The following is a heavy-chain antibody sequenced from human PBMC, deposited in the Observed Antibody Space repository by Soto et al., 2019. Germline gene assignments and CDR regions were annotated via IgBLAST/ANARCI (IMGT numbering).Heavy chain of an antibody. D-gene: IGHD2-21*01. CDR3: AREAPYCTSATCPKFYDMDV. CDR1: GGTFGSYA. Sequence: SVKVSCKASGGTFGSYAITWVRRAPGQGLEWLGGIIPILNSPAYAQKFQARVVITADEITNTAYMELNSLRFDDTAVYYCAREAPYCTSATCPKFYDMDVWGQGTKVTVSS. CDR2: IIPILNSP. J-gene: IGHJ6*02. V-gene: IGHV1-69*13.